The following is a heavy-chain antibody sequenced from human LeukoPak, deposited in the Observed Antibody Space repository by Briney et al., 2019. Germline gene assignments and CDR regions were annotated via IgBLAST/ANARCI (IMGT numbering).Heavy chain of an antibody. CDR1: GFTFDDYA. J-gene: IGHJ6*02. V-gene: IGHV3-9*01. CDR2: ISWNGGSI. CDR3: AKDRSYDYYYGMDV. D-gene: IGHD1-26*01. Sequence: GGSLRLSCAASGFTFDDYAMHWVRQAPGKGLEWVSGISWNGGSIGYADSVKGRFTISRDNAKNSLYLQMNSLRAEDTALYYCAKDRSYDYYYGMDVWGQGTTVTVSS.